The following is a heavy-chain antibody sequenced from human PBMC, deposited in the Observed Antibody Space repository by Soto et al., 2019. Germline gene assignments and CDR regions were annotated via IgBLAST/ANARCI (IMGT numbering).Heavy chain of an antibody. CDR3: AKDDPGDFYSYYGLDV. Sequence: GGSLRLSCTSSGFTSGVYTMAWVRQAPGKGLEWVGSIRSTAYGAPTDYAASVKDRFIISRDDSRDVAYLQMSSLRAEDTAIYYCAKDDPGDFYSYYGLDVWGQGTTVTVSS. J-gene: IGHJ6*02. V-gene: IGHV3-49*04. CDR1: GFTSGVYT. CDR2: IRSTAYGAPT. D-gene: IGHD2-21*02.